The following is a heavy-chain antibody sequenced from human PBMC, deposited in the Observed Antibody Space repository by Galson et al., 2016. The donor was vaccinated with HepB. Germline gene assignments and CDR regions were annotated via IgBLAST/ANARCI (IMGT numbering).Heavy chain of an antibody. J-gene: IGHJ4*02. Sequence: SLRLSCAASGFTFSTHDIHWVRQAPGKGLEWVAVFWNERDSEYYADSVKGRFTVSRDISKNTLYLEMNSLRAEDTAVYYCARGRDRTTFFFDHWGQGTLVTVSS. CDR3: ARGRDRTTFFFDH. D-gene: IGHD2/OR15-2a*01. CDR1: GFTFSTHD. V-gene: IGHV3-33*01. CDR2: FWNERDSE.